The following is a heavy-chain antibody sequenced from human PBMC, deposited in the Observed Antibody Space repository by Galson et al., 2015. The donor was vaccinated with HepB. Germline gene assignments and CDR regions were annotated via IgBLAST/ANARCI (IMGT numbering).Heavy chain of an antibody. Sequence: QSGAEVTKPGESLKISCKVSGDSFSNYWIGWVRQMPGKGLEWMGLIYLDDSDTRYSPSFQGQVTISADKSISTAYLQWRSLRASDTATYYCAKEAGPWGQGTLVTVSS. CDR3: AKEAGP. CDR1: GDSFSNYW. V-gene: IGHV5-51*01. J-gene: IGHJ5*02. CDR2: IYLDDSDT.